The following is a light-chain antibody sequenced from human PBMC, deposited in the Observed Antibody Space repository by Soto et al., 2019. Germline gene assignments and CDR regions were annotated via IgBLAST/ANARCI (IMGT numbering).Light chain of an antibody. Sequence: EIVMTQSPATLSVSPGERATLSCRASQSVSSNLAWYQHKRGHVPRLPIYGASTGATGVPARFSGSGSGTEFTLTISSLQSEDFAVYYCQQYNNWPWTFGQGTKVDIK. CDR3: QQYNNWPWT. CDR2: GAS. CDR1: QSVSSN. V-gene: IGKV3-15*01. J-gene: IGKJ1*01.